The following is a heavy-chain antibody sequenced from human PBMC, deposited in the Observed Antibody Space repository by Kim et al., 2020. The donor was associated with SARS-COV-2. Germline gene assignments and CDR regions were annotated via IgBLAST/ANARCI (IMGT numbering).Heavy chain of an antibody. D-gene: IGHD6-6*01. CDR1: GFTFSSYS. Sequence: GGSLRLSCAASGFTFSSYSMNWVRQAPGKGLEWVSSISSSSSYIYYADSVKGRFTISRDNAKNSLYLQMNSLRAEDTAVYYCAREGQLVPGWFDPWGQGTLVTVSS. CDR2: ISSSSSYI. J-gene: IGHJ5*02. CDR3: AREGQLVPGWFDP. V-gene: IGHV3-21*01.